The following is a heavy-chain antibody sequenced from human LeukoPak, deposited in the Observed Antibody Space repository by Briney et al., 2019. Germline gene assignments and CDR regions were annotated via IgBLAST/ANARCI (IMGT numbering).Heavy chain of an antibody. CDR2: IFYSGNT. D-gene: IGHD3-9*01. CDR3: ARHSIDWRRFDY. CDR1: GGSISSGSYY. J-gene: IGHJ4*02. Sequence: SETLSLTCTVSGGSISSGSYYWGWIRQPPGKGLEWIGSIFYSGNTYNHPSLKSRVTLSVDTPKNQFSLKMRSVTAADTAVFYCARHSIDWRRFDYWGQGTLVTVSS. V-gene: IGHV4-39*01.